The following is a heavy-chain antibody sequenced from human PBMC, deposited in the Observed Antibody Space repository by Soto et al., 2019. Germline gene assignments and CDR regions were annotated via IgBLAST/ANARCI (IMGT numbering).Heavy chain of an antibody. Sequence: EVQLLESGGGLVQPGGSLRLSCAASGFTFSDYVMTWVRQAPGKGLEWVSAISGTGGTTYYADSEKGRFTFSRDNSKNTLYLQMNSLRAEDTALYYCAKSARGDGYKNAFDIWGQGTMVTVSS. D-gene: IGHD5-12*01. J-gene: IGHJ3*02. CDR3: AKSARGDGYKNAFDI. CDR1: GFTFSDYV. V-gene: IGHV3-23*01. CDR2: ISGTGGTT.